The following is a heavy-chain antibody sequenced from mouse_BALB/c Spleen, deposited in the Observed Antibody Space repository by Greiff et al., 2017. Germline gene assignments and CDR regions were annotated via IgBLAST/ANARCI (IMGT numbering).Heavy chain of an antibody. CDR2: ISYDGSN. J-gene: IGHJ1*01. CDR3: ARRYGNYWYFDV. D-gene: IGHD2-10*02. V-gene: IGHV3-6*02. Sequence: ASQSLSLTCSVTGYSITSGYYWNWIRQFPGNKLEWMGYISYDGSNNYNPSLKNRISITRDTSKNQFFLKLNSVTTEDTATYYCARRYGNYWYFDVWGAGTTVTVSS. CDR1: GYSITSGYY.